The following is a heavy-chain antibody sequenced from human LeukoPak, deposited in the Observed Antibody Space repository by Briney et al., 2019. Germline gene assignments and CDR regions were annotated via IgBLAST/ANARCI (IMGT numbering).Heavy chain of an antibody. CDR1: GGSICISTYY. D-gene: IGHD3-22*01. V-gene: IGHV4-39*01. CDR2: IYYSGST. Sequence: PSETLSLTCTVSGGSICISTYYWGWIRQPPGKGLEWIGNIYYSGSTYYNPSLKSRVTISVDTSKNQFSLRLSSVTAADTAVYYCARLGNGYESSGYSIGWFDPWGQGTLVTVSS. J-gene: IGHJ5*02. CDR3: ARLGNGYESSGYSIGWFDP.